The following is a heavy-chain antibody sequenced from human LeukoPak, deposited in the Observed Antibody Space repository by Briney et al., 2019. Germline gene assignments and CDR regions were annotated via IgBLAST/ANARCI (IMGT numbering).Heavy chain of an antibody. CDR2: ISAYNGNT. Sequence: ASVKVSCKASGYSFTSYGITWVRQAPGQGLEWMGWISAYNGNTNYAQKLQGRLTMTTDTSTSTAYMELRSLRSDDTAVYYCARHKERFGELIQYYFDFWGQGTLVIVSS. CDR3: ARHKERFGELIQYYFDF. CDR1: GYSFTSYG. J-gene: IGHJ4*02. D-gene: IGHD3-10*01. V-gene: IGHV1-18*01.